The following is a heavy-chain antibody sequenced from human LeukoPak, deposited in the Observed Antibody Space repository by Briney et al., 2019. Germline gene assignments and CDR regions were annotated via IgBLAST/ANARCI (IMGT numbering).Heavy chain of an antibody. CDR3: ARDPYSVSYGAFDI. CDR1: GLSVSSNY. CDR2: LYDIGPT. Sequence: GGSLRLSCAASGLSVSSNYMTWVRQAQGKGLQWVSVLYDIGPTYYAESVKGRFTVSRDDSKNTLYLQMDSLRAEDTAMYYCARDPYSVSYGAFDIWGQGTMVTVSS. V-gene: IGHV3-53*01. D-gene: IGHD1-26*01. J-gene: IGHJ3*02.